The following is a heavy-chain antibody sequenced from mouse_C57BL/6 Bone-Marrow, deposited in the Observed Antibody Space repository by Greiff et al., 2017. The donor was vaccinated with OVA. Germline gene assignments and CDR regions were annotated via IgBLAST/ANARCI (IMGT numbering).Heavy chain of an antibody. CDR2: ISSGGSYT. CDR3: ARDGTTVDY. CDR1: GFTFSSYG. Sequence: VQLKESGGDLVKPGGSLKLSCAASGFTFSSYGMSWVRQTPDKRLEWVATISSGGSYTYYPDSVKGRFTISRDNAKNTLYLQMSSLKSEDTAMYYCARDGTTVDYWGQGTTLTVSS. D-gene: IGHD1-1*01. J-gene: IGHJ2*01. V-gene: IGHV5-6*01.